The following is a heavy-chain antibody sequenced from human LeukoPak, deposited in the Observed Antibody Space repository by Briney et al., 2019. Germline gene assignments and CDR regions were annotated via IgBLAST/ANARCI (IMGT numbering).Heavy chain of an antibody. CDR1: GYTFTSYG. V-gene: IGHV1-69*04. Sequence: GASVKVSCKASGYTFTSYGISWVRQAPGQGLEWMGRIIPILGIANYAQKFQGRVTITADKSTSTAYMELSSLRSEDTAVYYCARENPTKIAAAGTGYFDYWGQGTLVTVSS. J-gene: IGHJ4*02. CDR3: ARENPTKIAAAGTGYFDY. D-gene: IGHD6-13*01. CDR2: IIPILGIA.